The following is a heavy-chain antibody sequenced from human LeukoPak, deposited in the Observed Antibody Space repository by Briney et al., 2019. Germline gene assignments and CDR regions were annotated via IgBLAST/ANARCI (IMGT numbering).Heavy chain of an antibody. J-gene: IGHJ6*02. CDR3: VRDSGNFHYGMDV. CDR2: KFSHDGTT. V-gene: IGHV1-46*02. CDR1: GYSFNSHH. D-gene: IGHD3-10*01. Sequence: ASVKVSCKTSGYSFNSHHVHWVRQAPGQGLEWMGVKFSHDGTTSYTQNFQGRLTMTRDTSTSTVYMELSSLRSEDTAVYYCVRDSGNFHYGMDVWGQGTTVIVSS.